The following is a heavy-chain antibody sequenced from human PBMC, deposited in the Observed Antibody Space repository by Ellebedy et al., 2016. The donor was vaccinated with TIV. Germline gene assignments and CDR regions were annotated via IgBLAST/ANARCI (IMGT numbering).Heavy chain of an antibody. CDR3: AREWAMVRGYFDY. D-gene: IGHD3-10*01. Sequence: GGSLRLXXAASGFTFSSYAMSWVRQAPGKGLEWVSTISGSGGSTYYADSVKGRFTISRDNSKNTLYLQMNSLRAEDTAVYYCAREWAMVRGYFDYWGQGTLVTVSS. V-gene: IGHV3-23*01. CDR1: GFTFSSYA. CDR2: ISGSGGST. J-gene: IGHJ4*02.